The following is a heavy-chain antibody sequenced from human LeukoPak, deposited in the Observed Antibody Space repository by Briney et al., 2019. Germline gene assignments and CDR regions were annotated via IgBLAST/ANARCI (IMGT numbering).Heavy chain of an antibody. CDR3: TTFTAHTDY. D-gene: IGHD1-14*01. CDR2: IDSSGGYM. CDR1: GFTFNTYS. Sequence: GGSLRLSCEASGFTFNTYSMNWARQAPGKGLEWVSSIDSSGGYMFYADSVKGRFIISRDNAKDSLYLQMNSLKTEDTAIYFCTTFTAHTDYWGQGTLVTVSS. V-gene: IGHV3-21*03. J-gene: IGHJ4*02.